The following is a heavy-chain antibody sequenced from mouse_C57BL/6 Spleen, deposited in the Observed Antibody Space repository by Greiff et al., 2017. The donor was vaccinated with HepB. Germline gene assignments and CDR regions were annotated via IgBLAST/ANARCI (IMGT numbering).Heavy chain of an antibody. CDR2: IDPSDSYT. Sequence: QVQLQQPGAELVMPGASVKLSCKASGYTFTSYWMHWVKQRPGQGLEWIGEIDPSDSYTNYNQKFKGKSTLTVDKSSSTAYMQLSSLTSEDSAVYYCPRSTGTGAWFAYWGQGTLVTVSA. CDR3: PRSTGTGAWFAY. D-gene: IGHD4-1*02. J-gene: IGHJ3*01. CDR1: GYTFTSYW. V-gene: IGHV1-69*01.